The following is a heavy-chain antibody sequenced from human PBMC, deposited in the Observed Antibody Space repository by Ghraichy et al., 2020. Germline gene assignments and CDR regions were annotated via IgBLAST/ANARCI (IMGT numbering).Heavy chain of an antibody. V-gene: IGHV3-48*01. Sequence: GGSLRLSCVASGFTFSIYSMDWVRQAPGKGVEWVSYISSSSSTIYYADSVKGRFTISRDNSKNTLYLQMNSLRAEDTAIYYCAKDDCKNNVCYDFDSWGQGSLVSVSS. J-gene: IGHJ4*02. CDR3: AKDDCKNNVCYDFDS. CDR1: GFTFSIYS. D-gene: IGHD2-8*01. CDR2: ISSSSSTI.